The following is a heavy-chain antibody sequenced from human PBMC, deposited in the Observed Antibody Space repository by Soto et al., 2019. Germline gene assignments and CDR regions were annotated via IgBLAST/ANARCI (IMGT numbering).Heavy chain of an antibody. V-gene: IGHV3-73*02. D-gene: IGHD1-26*01. CDR1: GFTFSGTA. Sequence: EVQLVESGGGLVQPGGSLKLSCATSGFTFSGTAMHWVRQASGKGLEWVGRIRGKSNSYATTYAASVKGRFTISRDDSKNTVYLQMNTLKTEDTAVYYCTPQWELLAKKFFDYWGQGTLVTVSS. J-gene: IGHJ4*02. CDR3: TPQWELLAKKFFDY. CDR2: IRGKSNSYAT.